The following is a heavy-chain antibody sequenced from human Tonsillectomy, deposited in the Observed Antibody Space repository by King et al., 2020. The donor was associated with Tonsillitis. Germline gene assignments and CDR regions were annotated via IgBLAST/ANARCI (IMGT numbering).Heavy chain of an antibody. CDR1: GFTFSNYA. Sequence: VQLQESGGGLVQPGGSLTLSCAASGFTFSNYAMSWVRQAPGKGLEWLSSISGSGSLTHYADSVKGRFTISRDNSMSILHLQMNSLRAEDTAVYYCASPYANHDYGEGGRIDPWGQGTLVTVSS. J-gene: IGHJ5*02. D-gene: IGHD4-17*01. V-gene: IGHV3-23*01. CDR3: ASPYANHDYGEGGRIDP. CDR2: ISGSGSLT.